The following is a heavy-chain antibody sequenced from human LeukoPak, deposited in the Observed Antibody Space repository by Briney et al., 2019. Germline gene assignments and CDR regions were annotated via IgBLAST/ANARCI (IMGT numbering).Heavy chain of an antibody. V-gene: IGHV1-18*01. CDR1: GYTLNSYG. J-gene: IGHJ4*02. CDR2: ISAYNGNT. Sequence: ASVKVSCKASGYTLNSYGISWVRQAPGQGREWMGWISAYNGNTNYAQKLQGRVTMTTDTSTSTAYMELRSLRSDDTAVYYCARVDSRSNACDYWGQGTLVTVSS. D-gene: IGHD4-11*01. CDR3: ARVDSRSNACDY.